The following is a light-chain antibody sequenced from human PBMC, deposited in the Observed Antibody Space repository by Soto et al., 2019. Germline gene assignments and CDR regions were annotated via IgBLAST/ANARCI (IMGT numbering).Light chain of an antibody. CDR2: SNT. V-gene: IGLV1-44*01. CDR1: SSNIGSNT. CDR3: ATWDDSLNAYV. Sequence: QPVLTQPPSASGTPGQRVTISCSGSSSNIGSNTVNWYQQLPGTAPKLLIYSNTERPSGVPDRFSGSKSGTSASLAISGLQSEDEADYCCATWDDSLNAYVFGTGTKVTVL. J-gene: IGLJ1*01.